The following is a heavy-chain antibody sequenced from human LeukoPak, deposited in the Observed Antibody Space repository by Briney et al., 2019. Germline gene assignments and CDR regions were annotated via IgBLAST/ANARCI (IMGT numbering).Heavy chain of an antibody. CDR1: GGSISSSSYY. CDR3: ARLPTQRTRYSSTIDY. Sequence: PSETLSLTCTVSGGSISSSSYYWGWIRQPPGKGLEWIGSIYYSGSTYYNPSLKSRVTISVDTSKNQFSLKLSSVTAADTAVYYCARLPTQRTRYSSTIDYWGQGTLVTVSS. J-gene: IGHJ4*02. V-gene: IGHV4-39*07. CDR2: IYYSGST. D-gene: IGHD6-13*01.